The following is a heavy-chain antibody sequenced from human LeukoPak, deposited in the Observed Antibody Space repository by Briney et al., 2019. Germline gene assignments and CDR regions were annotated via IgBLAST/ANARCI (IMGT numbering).Heavy chain of an antibody. Sequence: GGSLRLSCAASGFTFSSYTMTWVRQAPGKGLEWVSTISSGGGSTYYADSVKGRFTISRDNSKNTLYLQMDSLRAEDTAIYYCARGLTLTTFDYWGQGTLVNVSS. CDR1: GFTFSSYT. D-gene: IGHD4-11*01. CDR2: ISSGGGST. J-gene: IGHJ4*02. V-gene: IGHV3-23*01. CDR3: ARGLTLTTFDY.